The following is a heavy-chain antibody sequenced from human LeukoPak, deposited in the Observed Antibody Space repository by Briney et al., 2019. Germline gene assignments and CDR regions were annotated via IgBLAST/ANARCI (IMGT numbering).Heavy chain of an antibody. D-gene: IGHD1-26*01. Sequence: ASVKVSCKVSGYTLTELSMHWVRQAPGKGLERMGGFDPEDGETIYAQKFQGRVTMTEDTSTDTAYMELSSLRSEDTAVYYCATVGPIVGASLDYWGQGTLVTVSS. J-gene: IGHJ4*02. CDR2: FDPEDGET. CDR1: GYTLTELS. CDR3: ATVGPIVGASLDY. V-gene: IGHV1-24*01.